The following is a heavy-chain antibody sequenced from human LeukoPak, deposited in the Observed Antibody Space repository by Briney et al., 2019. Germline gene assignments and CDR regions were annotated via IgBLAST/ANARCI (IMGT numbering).Heavy chain of an antibody. D-gene: IGHD2-15*01. CDR2: IYSGGST. V-gene: IGHV3-66*01. Sequence: PGGSLRLSCAASGFTVSSNYMSRVRQAPGKGLEWVSVIYSGGSTYYADSVKGRFTISRDNSKNTLYLQMNSLRVEDTAMYYCARGNCSGTSCHTSYWGQGTLVTV. CDR3: ARGNCSGTSCHTSY. CDR1: GFTVSSNY. J-gene: IGHJ4*02.